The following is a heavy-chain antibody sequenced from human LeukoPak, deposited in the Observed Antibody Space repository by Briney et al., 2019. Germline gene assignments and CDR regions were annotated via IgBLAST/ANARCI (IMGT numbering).Heavy chain of an antibody. Sequence: SQTLSLTCAICGDSVSTKSCAGNGLRQSPSRGREWLGRTYYRSKWSADYAVSVESRVTINADTSKNQFSLQLNSVPPEDTAVYYCARAPSGSFVDYWGQGTLVSVSS. CDR3: ARAPSGSFVDY. J-gene: IGHJ4*02. CDR1: GDSVSTKSCA. CDR2: TYYRSKWSA. D-gene: IGHD1-26*01. V-gene: IGHV6-1*01.